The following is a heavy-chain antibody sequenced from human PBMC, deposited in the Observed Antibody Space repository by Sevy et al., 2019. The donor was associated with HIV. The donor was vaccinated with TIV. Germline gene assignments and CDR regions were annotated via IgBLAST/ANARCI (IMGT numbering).Heavy chain of an antibody. D-gene: IGHD3-16*01. CDR2: ISGSGDST. V-gene: IGHV3-23*01. CDR1: AFSFNTYA. CDR3: AKPRGSFYFDY. J-gene: IGHJ4*02. Sequence: GGSLRLSCAASAFSFNTYATSWVRRAPGKGLEWVSTISGSGDSTFYSDSVKGRFTISRDNSKNTLYLQMNSLRAEDTAVYYCAKPRGSFYFDYWGQGTLVTVSS.